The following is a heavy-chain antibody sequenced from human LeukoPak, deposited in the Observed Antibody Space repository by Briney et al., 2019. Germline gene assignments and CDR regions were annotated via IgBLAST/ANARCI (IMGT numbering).Heavy chain of an antibody. D-gene: IGHD3-10*01. CDR1: GGSFSGYY. V-gene: IGHV4-34*01. CDR3: ARGKITMVRGAADAFDI. CDR2: INHSGST. J-gene: IGHJ3*02. Sequence: SETLSLTCAVYGGSFSGYYWSWIRQPPGKGLESIGEINHSGSTNYNPSLKSRVTISVDTSKNQFSLKLSSVTAADTAVYYCARGKITMVRGAADAFDIWGQGTMVTVSS.